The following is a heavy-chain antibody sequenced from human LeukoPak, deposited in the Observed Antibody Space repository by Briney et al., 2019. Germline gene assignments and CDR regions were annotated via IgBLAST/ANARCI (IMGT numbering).Heavy chain of an antibody. CDR2: ISWNSGSI. CDR1: GFTFDDYA. CDR3: AKVGVTYYYDSSGSFFDY. Sequence: GGSLRLSCAASGFTFDDYAMHWVRQAPGRGLEWVSGISWNSGSIGYADSVKGRFTISRDNAKNSLYLQMNSLRAEDTALYYCAKVGVTYYYDSSGSFFDYWGQGTLVTVSS. D-gene: IGHD3-22*01. J-gene: IGHJ4*02. V-gene: IGHV3-9*01.